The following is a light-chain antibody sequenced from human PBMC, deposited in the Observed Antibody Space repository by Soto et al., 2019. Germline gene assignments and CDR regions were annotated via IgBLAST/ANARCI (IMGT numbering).Light chain of an antibody. CDR3: QQRDIWPWT. V-gene: IGKV3D-15*01. J-gene: IGKJ1*01. CDR1: QSVSSN. CDR2: GAS. Sequence: EIVMTQSPATLSVSPGERATLSCRASQSVSSNLAWYQQKPGQAPRLLIHGASTRATGIPARFSGSGSGTDFTLTISSLEPEDFAVYYCQQRDIWPWTFGQGTKVDI.